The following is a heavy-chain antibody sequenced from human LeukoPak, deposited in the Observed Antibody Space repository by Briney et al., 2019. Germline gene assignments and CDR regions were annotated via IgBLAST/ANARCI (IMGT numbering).Heavy chain of an antibody. CDR2: INPSGGST. V-gene: IGHV1-46*01. Sequence: AASVRVSCKASGYTFTSYYMHWVRQAPGQGLEWMGIINPSGGSTSYAQKFQGRVTMTTDTSTSTAYMELRSLRSDDTAVYYCAREEVGYCSSTSCYTRSYYYYGMDVWGQGTTVTVSS. CDR1: GYTFTSYY. J-gene: IGHJ6*02. D-gene: IGHD2-2*02. CDR3: AREEVGYCSSTSCYTRSYYYYGMDV.